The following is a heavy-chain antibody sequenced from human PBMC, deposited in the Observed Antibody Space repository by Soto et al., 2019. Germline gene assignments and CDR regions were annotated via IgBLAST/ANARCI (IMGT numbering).Heavy chain of an antibody. CDR2: INHSGST. CDR1: GGSFSGYY. J-gene: IGHJ4*01. V-gene: IGHV4-34*01. Sequence: SETLSVTCAVYGGSFSGYYWSWIRQPPGKGLEWIGEINHSGSTNYNPSLKSRATISVDTSKNQLSLKLSSVTAADTAVYYCARVYCGGDCPTWGQGTLVTVSS. D-gene: IGHD2-21*02. CDR3: ARVYCGGDCPT.